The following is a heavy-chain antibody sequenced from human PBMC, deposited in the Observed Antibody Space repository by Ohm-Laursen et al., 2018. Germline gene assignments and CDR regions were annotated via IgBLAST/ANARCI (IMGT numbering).Heavy chain of an antibody. J-gene: IGHJ6*02. V-gene: IGHV3-33*01. CDR3: ARDEEYRVCYYYGMDV. D-gene: IGHD5-18*01. CDR2: IWDDGTNR. CDR1: GFSFNDYG. Sequence: SLRLSCTASGFSFNDYGMHWVRQAPGKGLEWVAVIWDDGTNRYYADSVEGRFTISRDKFKNTLDRQMHGLRVEDTAVYYCARDEEYRVCYYYGMDVWGQETTVIVSS.